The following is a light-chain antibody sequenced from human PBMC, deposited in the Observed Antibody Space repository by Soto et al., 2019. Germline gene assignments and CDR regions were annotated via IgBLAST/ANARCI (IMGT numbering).Light chain of an antibody. Sequence: DIQLTQSPSFLSASVGDRVTITCRASQDISNYLAWYQRKPGKAPKLLIYAASTLQSGVPSRFSGSGSGTEFTLTISSLQPEDFATYYCQQLNSYPLTFGGGTKVEMK. CDR1: QDISNY. V-gene: IGKV1-9*01. CDR2: AAS. CDR3: QQLNSYPLT. J-gene: IGKJ4*01.